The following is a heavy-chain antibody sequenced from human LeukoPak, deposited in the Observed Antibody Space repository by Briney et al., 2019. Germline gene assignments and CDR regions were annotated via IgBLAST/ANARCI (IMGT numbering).Heavy chain of an antibody. CDR3: ARLGLGSNY. CDR2: TYYRSKRYT. J-gene: IGHJ4*02. CDR1: GDSVSSNSAA. Sequence: SQTLSLTCAISGDSVSSNSAAWIWIRQSPSRGLEWLGRTYYRSKRYTEYAVSVKSRITINPDTSKNQFSLQLSSVNPEDTAVYYCARLGLGSNYWGQGTLVTVSS. D-gene: IGHD1-26*01. V-gene: IGHV6-1*01.